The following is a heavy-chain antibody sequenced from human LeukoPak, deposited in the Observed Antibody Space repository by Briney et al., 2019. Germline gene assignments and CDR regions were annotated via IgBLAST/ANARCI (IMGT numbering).Heavy chain of an antibody. Sequence: GGSLRLSCAASGFTFSSYAMSWVRQAPGKGLEWVSAISGSGGSTYYADSVKGRFTISRDNSKNTLYLQMNSLRAEDTAVYYCAKCVGSSWYLYYFDYWGQGTLVTVSS. CDR1: GFTFSSYA. V-gene: IGHV3-23*01. J-gene: IGHJ4*02. D-gene: IGHD6-13*01. CDR3: AKCVGSSWYLYYFDY. CDR2: ISGSGGST.